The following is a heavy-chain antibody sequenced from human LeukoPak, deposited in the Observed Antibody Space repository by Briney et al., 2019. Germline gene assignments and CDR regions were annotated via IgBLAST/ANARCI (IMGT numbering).Heavy chain of an antibody. Sequence: GRSLRLSCAASGFTFDDYAMHWVRQAPGKGLEWVSGISWNSGSIGYADSVKGRFTISRDNAKNSLYLQMNSLRAEDTAVYYCASADSGSYYKIVDYWGQGTLVTVSS. CDR1: GFTFDDYA. D-gene: IGHD3-10*01. CDR3: ASADSGSYYKIVDY. V-gene: IGHV3-9*01. J-gene: IGHJ4*02. CDR2: ISWNSGSI.